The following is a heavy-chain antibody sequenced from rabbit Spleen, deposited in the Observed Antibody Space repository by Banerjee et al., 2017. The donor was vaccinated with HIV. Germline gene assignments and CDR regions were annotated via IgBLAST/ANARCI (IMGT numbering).Heavy chain of an antibody. J-gene: IGHJ4*01. D-gene: IGHD5-1*01. V-gene: IGHV1S47*01. Sequence: QEQLVESGGGLVQPGGSLTLTCTVSGFDISKYGVTWVRQAPGKGLEWIGYIDPIFGISYYATWVNGRFTISSHDAQNTLYLQLSSLTAADTATYFCARDLVGVIGWNFNLWGPGTLVTVS. CDR1: GFDISKYG. CDR2: IDPIFGIS. CDR3: ARDLVGVIGWNFNL.